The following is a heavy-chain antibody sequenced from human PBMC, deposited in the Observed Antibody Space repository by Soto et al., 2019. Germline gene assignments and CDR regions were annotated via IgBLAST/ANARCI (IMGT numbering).Heavy chain of an antibody. CDR3: ARGKGWPAAAGPIFAY. CDR1: GFTFSSYA. D-gene: IGHD6-13*01. V-gene: IGHV3-30-3*01. CDR2: ISYDGSNK. Sequence: QVQLVESGGGVVQPGRSLRLSCAASGFTFSSYAMHWVRQAPGKGLEWVAVISYDGSNKYYADSVQGRFTISRDNSKNTLYLQMNSLRAEDTAVYYCARGKGWPAAAGPIFAYWGQGTLVTVSS. J-gene: IGHJ4*02.